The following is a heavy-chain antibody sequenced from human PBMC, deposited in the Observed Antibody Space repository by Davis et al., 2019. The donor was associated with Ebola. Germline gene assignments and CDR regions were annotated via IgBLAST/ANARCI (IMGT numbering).Heavy chain of an antibody. D-gene: IGHD3-10*01. V-gene: IGHV4-34*01. CDR1: GGSFSGYY. Sequence: SETLSLTCAVYGGSFSGYYWSWIRQPPGKGLEWIGEINHSGSTNYNPSLKSRVTISVDTSKNQFSLKLSSVTAADTAVYYCARGVRTAFDIWGQGTVVTVSS. J-gene: IGHJ3*02. CDR3: ARGVRTAFDI. CDR2: INHSGST.